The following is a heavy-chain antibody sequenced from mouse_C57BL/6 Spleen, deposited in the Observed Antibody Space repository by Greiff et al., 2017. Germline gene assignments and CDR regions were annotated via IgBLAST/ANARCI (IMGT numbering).Heavy chain of an antibody. Sequence: EVQLQQSGAELVKPGASVKLSCTASGFNIKDYYMHWVKQRPDQGLEWIGRIEPEDGEPKSAPKFQGKATITAAASSNTAYLQLSSLTSEDTAVYYCARAWGYDYDDAMDYWGQGTSVTVSS. CDR3: ARAWGYDYDDAMDY. CDR2: IEPEDGEP. J-gene: IGHJ4*01. D-gene: IGHD2-4*01. V-gene: IGHV14-2*01. CDR1: GFNIKDYY.